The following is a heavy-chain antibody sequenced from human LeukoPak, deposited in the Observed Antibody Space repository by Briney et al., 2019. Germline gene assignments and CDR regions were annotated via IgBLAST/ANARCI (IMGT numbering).Heavy chain of an antibody. J-gene: IGHJ4*02. V-gene: IGHV3-48*01. CDR2: IGSSGRTT. CDR1: GLSFSHYD. Sequence: GGSLRLSCLASGLSFSHYDWNWVRQAPGKGLEWVSYIGSSGRTTYYADSVKGRFTLSRDISKNTLYLQMNSLRAEDTAVYYCAKLYCSGSSCYSIDHWGQGTLVTVSS. D-gene: IGHD2-15*01. CDR3: AKLYCSGSSCYSIDH.